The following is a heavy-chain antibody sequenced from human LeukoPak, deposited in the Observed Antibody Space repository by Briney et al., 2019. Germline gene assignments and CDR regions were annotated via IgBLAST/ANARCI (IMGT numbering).Heavy chain of an antibody. V-gene: IGHV3-21*01. J-gene: IGHJ5*02. D-gene: IGHD1-1*01. CDR2: ISSSSSYI. CDR3: ARGKGTENWFDP. CDR1: GLTFSSYS. Sequence: GGSLRLSCAASGLTFSSYSMNWVRQAPGKGLEWVSSISSSSSYIYYADSVKGRFTISRDNAKNSLYLQMNSLRAEDTAVYYCARGKGTENWFDPWGQGTLVTVSS.